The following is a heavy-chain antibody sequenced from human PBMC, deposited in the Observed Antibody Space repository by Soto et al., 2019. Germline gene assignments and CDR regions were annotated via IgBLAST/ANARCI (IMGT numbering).Heavy chain of an antibody. V-gene: IGHV1-18*01. D-gene: IGHD3-22*01. CDR1: GYTFTSYG. CDR2: ISAYNGNT. Sequence: GASVKVSCKASGYTFTSYGISCVRQAPGQGLEWMGWISAYNGNTNYAQKLQGRVTMTTDTSTSTAYMELSSLRSEDTAVYYCARASYYYDSSGYPHYIYYYYGMDVWGQGTTVTVSS. J-gene: IGHJ6*02. CDR3: ARASYYYDSSGYPHYIYYYYGMDV.